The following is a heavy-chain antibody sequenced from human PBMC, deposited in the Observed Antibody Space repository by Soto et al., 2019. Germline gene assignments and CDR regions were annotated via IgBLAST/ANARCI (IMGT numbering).Heavy chain of an antibody. Sequence: SETLSLTCAVSGGSISSGGYSWSWIRQPPGKGLEWIGYIYHSGSTYYNPSLKSRVTISVDTSKNQFSLKLSSVTAADTAVYYCARNYGHAFDIWGQGTMVTVSS. CDR3: ARNYGHAFDI. J-gene: IGHJ3*02. V-gene: IGHV4-30-2*02. D-gene: IGHD1-7*01. CDR1: GGSISSGGYS. CDR2: IYHSGST.